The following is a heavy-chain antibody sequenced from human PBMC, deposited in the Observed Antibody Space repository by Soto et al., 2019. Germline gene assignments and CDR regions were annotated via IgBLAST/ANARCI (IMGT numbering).Heavy chain of an antibody. J-gene: IGHJ4*02. V-gene: IGHV3-23*01. CDR1: GFTFSSYA. D-gene: IGHD3-22*01. CDR2: ISGSGGST. Sequence: PXGSLRLSCSAAGFTFSSYAMSWVRQAPGKGLEWVSAISGSGGSTDYADSVKGRFTISRDNSKNTLYLQMNSLRAEDTAVYYCAKETNYYDSSGYLDYWGQGTLVTVSS. CDR3: AKETNYYDSSGYLDY.